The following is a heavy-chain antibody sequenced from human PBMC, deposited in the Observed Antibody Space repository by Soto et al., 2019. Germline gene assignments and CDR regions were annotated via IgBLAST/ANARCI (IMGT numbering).Heavy chain of an antibody. D-gene: IGHD1-7*01. V-gene: IGHV1-3*01. Sequence: ASVKVSCKASGYTFTSYAMHWVRQAPGQGLEWMGWINAGNGNTKYSQKFQGRVTITRDTSASTAYMEPSSLRSEDTAVYYCASQLELTYYYYYGMDVWGQGTTVTVSS. CDR3: ASQLELTYYYYYGMDV. CDR1: GYTFTSYA. J-gene: IGHJ6*02. CDR2: INAGNGNT.